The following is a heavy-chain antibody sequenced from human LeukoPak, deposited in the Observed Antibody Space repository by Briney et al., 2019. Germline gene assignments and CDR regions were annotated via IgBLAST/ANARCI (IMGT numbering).Heavy chain of an antibody. CDR1: GFTFSSYA. CDR2: ISYDGSNK. CDR3: ARGHLTPSDY. Sequence: TGGSLRLSCAASGFTFSSYAMHWVRQAPGKGLEWVAVISYDGSNKYYADSVKGRFTISRDNSKNTLYLQMNSLRAEDTAVYYCARGHLTPSDYWGQGTLVTVSS. V-gene: IGHV3-30*04. J-gene: IGHJ4*02.